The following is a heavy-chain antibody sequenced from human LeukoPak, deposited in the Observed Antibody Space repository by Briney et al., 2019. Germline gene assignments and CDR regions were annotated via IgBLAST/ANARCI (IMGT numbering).Heavy chain of an antibody. V-gene: IGHV3-23*01. CDR1: GFTFSSYA. J-gene: IGHJ4*02. CDR3: AKDLYDSSGYFDY. D-gene: IGHD3-22*01. Sequence: AGGSLRLSCAASGFTFSSYAMSWVRPAPGKGLEWVSAISGSGGSTYYADSVKGRFTISRDNSKNTLYLQMNSLRAEDTAVYYCAKDLYDSSGYFDYWGQGTLVTVSS. CDR2: ISGSGGST.